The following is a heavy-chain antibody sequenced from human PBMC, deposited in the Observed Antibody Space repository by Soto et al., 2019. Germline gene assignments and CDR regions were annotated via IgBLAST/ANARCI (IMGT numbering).Heavy chain of an antibody. J-gene: IGHJ6*03. CDR3: AGTSSLQWYYMDF. CDR2: TYYRSRWYN. V-gene: IGHV6-1*01. CDR1: GDSVSSNSAA. D-gene: IGHD1-7*01. Sequence: PSQTLSLTCVISGDSVSSNSAAWNWIRQSPSRGLEWLGRTYYRSRWYNDYAVSVRSRITVNADTSKNQFSLHLNSVTPEDTAVYYGAGTSSLQWYYMDFWDKGTTVPVAS.